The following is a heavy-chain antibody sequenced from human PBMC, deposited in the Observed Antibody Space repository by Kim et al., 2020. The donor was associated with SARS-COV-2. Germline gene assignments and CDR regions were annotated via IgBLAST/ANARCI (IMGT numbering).Heavy chain of an antibody. V-gene: IGHV3-21*01. CDR3: ARDGLGYCSGGSCYEYNWFDP. CDR1: GFTFSSYS. Sequence: GGSLRLSCAASGFTFSSYSMNWVRQAPGKGLEWVSSISSSSSYIYYADSVKGRFTISRDNAKNSLYLQMNSLRAEDTAVYYCARDGLGYCSGGSCYEYNWFDPWGQGTLVTVSS. J-gene: IGHJ5*02. CDR2: ISSSSSYI. D-gene: IGHD2-15*01.